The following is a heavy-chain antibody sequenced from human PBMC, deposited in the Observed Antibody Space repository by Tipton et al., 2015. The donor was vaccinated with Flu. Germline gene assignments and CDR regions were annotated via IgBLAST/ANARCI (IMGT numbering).Heavy chain of an antibody. V-gene: IGHV4-61*02. CDR3: ARRDYSNYVSDPKSWFDP. Sequence: TLSLTCTVSGDSMSSGTSYWNWIRQPAGKGLEWIGRIYGSGKIDYNPPLQSRVTISLDTAKNQISLELSSVTAADTAVYYCARRDYSNYVSDPKSWFDPWGQGTLVAVSS. D-gene: IGHD4-11*01. CDR2: IYGSGKI. CDR1: GDSMSSGTSY. J-gene: IGHJ5*02.